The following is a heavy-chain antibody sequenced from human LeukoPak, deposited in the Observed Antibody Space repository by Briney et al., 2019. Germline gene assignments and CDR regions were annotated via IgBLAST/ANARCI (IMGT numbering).Heavy chain of an antibody. Sequence: GGSLRLSCAASGFTFSSYAMSWVRQVPGKGLEWVSVISGSGDNTYYADSVKGRFTISRDNSKNTLYLQMDSLRAEDTAVYYCARDRAWNYFDYWGQGTLVTVSS. J-gene: IGHJ4*02. V-gene: IGHV3-23*01. CDR1: GFTFSSYA. CDR3: ARDRAWNYFDY. CDR2: ISGSGDNT. D-gene: IGHD3-3*01.